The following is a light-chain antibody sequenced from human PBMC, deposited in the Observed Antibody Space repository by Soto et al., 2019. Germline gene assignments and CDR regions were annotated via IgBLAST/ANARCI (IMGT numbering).Light chain of an antibody. Sequence: EIVLTQSPDTLSLSPGDTATLSCRASQTVGSYFAWYQQKHGQAHRLLIYSASRRAPGISDRFSGSGSGTALTITISRLEPEDSEVYYCQQYDVSPCIFGQGTKVDIK. CDR1: QTVGSY. J-gene: IGKJ1*01. V-gene: IGKV3-20*01. CDR2: SAS. CDR3: QQYDVSPCI.